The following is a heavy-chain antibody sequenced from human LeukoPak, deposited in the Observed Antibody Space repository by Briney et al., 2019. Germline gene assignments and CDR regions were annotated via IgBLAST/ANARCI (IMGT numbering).Heavy chain of an antibody. Sequence: GGSLRLSCAASGFTFSSYAVSWVRQAPGKGLEWVSAISGSGGSTYYADSVKGRFTISRDNSKNTLYLQMNSLRAEDTAVYYCAAYDFWSGYPSALDAFDIWGQGTMVTVSS. V-gene: IGHV3-23*01. J-gene: IGHJ3*02. D-gene: IGHD3-3*01. CDR1: GFTFSSYA. CDR2: ISGSGGST. CDR3: AAYDFWSGYPSALDAFDI.